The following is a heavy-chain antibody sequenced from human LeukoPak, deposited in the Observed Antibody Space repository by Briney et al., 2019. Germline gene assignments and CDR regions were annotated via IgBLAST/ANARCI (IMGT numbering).Heavy chain of an antibody. Sequence: PGGSLRLFCAASGFTFSSEAMRSVRQARGKGLEWVSSIRGRGGITYYADSVQGRFTISRDNSKNTLYLQMNSLRAEDTAVYYCASWDCSGGSCYSNEYGFDYWGQGTLVTVSS. V-gene: IGHV3-23*01. CDR3: ASWDCSGGSCYSNEYGFDY. CDR1: GFTFSSEA. J-gene: IGHJ4*02. CDR2: IRGRGGIT. D-gene: IGHD2-15*01.